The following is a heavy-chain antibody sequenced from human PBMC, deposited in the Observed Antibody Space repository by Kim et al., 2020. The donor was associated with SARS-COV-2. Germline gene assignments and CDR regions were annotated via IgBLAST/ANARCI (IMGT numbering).Heavy chain of an antibody. Sequence: GGSLRLSCTASGFTFGDYAMSWVRQAPGKGLEWVGFIRSKAYGGTTEYAASVKGRFTISRDDSKSIAYLQMNSLKTEDTAVYYCMTPGGGMDVWGQGTTVTVSS. V-gene: IGHV3-49*04. D-gene: IGHD2-15*01. CDR3: MTPGGGMDV. CDR2: IRSKAYGGTT. J-gene: IGHJ6*02. CDR1: GFTFGDYA.